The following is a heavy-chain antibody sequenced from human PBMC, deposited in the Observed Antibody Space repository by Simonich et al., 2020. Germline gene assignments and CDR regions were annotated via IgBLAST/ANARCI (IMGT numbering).Heavy chain of an antibody. CDR2: INPISGGT. CDR1: GYTLTGYY. CDR3: ARVRFEAFDI. Sequence: QVQLVQSGAEVKKPGASVKVSCKASGYTLTGYYMHWVRQAPGQGLEWMEWINPISGGTNYAQKFQGRVTMTRDTSISTAYMERSRLRSDDTAVYYCARVRFEAFDIWGQGTMVTVSS. J-gene: IGHJ3*02. V-gene: IGHV1-2*02.